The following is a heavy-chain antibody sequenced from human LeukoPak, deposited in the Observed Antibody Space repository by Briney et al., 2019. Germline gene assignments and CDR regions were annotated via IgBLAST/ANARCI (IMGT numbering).Heavy chain of an antibody. CDR1: GGSISSGGYY. CDR2: IYYSGST. Sequence: SETLSLTCTVSGGSISSGGYYWSWIRQHPGKGLEWIGYIYYSGSTYYNPSLKSRVTISVDTSKNQFSLKLSSVTAADMAVYYCARGKLYCSGGSCWPYYFDYWGQGTLVTVSS. CDR3: ARGKLYCSGGSCWPYYFDY. J-gene: IGHJ4*02. V-gene: IGHV4-31*03. D-gene: IGHD2-15*01.